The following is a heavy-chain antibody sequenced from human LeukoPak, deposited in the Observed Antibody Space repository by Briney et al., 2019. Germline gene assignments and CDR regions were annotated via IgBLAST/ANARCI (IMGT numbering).Heavy chain of an antibody. D-gene: IGHD6-13*01. CDR3: AKDFTIAAGGGGFDL. J-gene: IGHJ2*01. V-gene: IGHV3-9*01. Sequence: PGGSLRLSCAASGFTFDDYAMHWVRQGPGKGLEWVSGISWNSGSKGYADSVKGRFTISRDNAKNSLYLQMNSLSAEDTALYYCAKDFTIAAGGGGFDLWGRGTLVTVSS. CDR2: ISWNSGSK. CDR1: GFTFDDYA.